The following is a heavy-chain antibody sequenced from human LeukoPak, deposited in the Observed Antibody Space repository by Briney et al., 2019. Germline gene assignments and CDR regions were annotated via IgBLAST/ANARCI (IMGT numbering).Heavy chain of an antibody. CDR3: ARRRTYYLDYYFDY. J-gene: IGHJ4*02. Sequence: SVKVSCKASGGTLSSYAISWVRQAPGQGLEWMGGIIPIFGTANYAQKFQGRVTITTDESTSTAYMELSSLRAEDTAVYYCARRRTYYLDYYFDYWGQGTLVTVSS. CDR2: IIPIFGTA. V-gene: IGHV1-69*05. CDR1: GGTLSSYA. D-gene: IGHD3-22*01.